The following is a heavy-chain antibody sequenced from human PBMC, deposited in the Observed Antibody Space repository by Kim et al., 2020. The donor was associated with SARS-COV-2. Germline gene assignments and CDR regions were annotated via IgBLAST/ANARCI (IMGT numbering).Heavy chain of an antibody. CDR2: ISSSGSTI. D-gene: IGHD3-10*01. J-gene: IGHJ6*02. V-gene: IGHV3-48*03. CDR3: ARVPYYGSGSYYTFYYYYGMDV. CDR1: GFTFSSYE. Sequence: GGSLRLSCAASGFTFSSYEMNWVRQAPGKGLEWVSYISSSGSTIYYADSVKGRFTISRDNAKNSLYLQMNSLRAEDTAVYYCARVPYYGSGSYYTFYYYYGMDVWGQGTTVTVSS.